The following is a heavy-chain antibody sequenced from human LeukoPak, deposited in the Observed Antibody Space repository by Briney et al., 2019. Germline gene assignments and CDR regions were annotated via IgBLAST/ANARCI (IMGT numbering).Heavy chain of an antibody. CDR3: ARDGLQGGMDV. V-gene: IGHV1-69*04. CDR1: GGTFSSYA. CDR2: IIPILGIA. J-gene: IGHJ6*02. Sequence: SVTVSCKASGGTFSSYAISWVRQAPGQGLEWMGRIIPILGIANYAQKFQGRVTITADKSTSTAYMELSSLRSEDTAVYYCARDGLQGGMDVWGQGTTVTVSS.